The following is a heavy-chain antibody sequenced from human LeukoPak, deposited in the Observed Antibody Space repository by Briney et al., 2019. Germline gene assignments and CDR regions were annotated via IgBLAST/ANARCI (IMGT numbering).Heavy chain of an antibody. CDR1: GFTFVDYG. CDR3: ARGGSGSDAFDI. D-gene: IGHD1-26*01. J-gene: IGHJ3*02. Sequence: GGSLRLSCAASGFTFVDYGMSWVRQAPGKGLEWVSGINWNGGSTGYADSVKGRFTISRDNAKNSLYLQMNSLRAEDTALYYCARGGSGSDAFDIWGQGTMVTVSS. CDR2: INWNGGST. V-gene: IGHV3-20*04.